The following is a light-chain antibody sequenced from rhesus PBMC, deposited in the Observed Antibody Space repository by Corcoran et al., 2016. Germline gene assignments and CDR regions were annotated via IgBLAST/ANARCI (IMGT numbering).Light chain of an antibody. V-gene: IGKV1-22*01. CDR2: KAS. CDR3: LQYSNSPYS. CDR1: PSISSW. Sequence: DIQMTQSPSSLSASVGDTVTITCRASPSISSWLDWYQQKPGKAPKLLINKASSLQSGVPSRFSGSGSGTDFTHTISSLQPEDFATYYCLQYSNSPYSFGQGTKVEIE. J-gene: IGKJ2*01.